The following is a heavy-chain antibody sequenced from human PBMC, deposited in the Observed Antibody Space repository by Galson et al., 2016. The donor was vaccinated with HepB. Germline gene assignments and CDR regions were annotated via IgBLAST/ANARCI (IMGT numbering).Heavy chain of an antibody. CDR2: IRGSGNGI. D-gene: IGHD3-10*01. Sequence: QAPGKGLEWVSAIRGSGNGIDYADSVKGRFTISRDNSKNTLYLQMSSLIAEDTAVYYCAKARGSRLTMVRGVPDPFDIWGQGTLVTVSS. J-gene: IGHJ3*02. CDR3: AKARGSRLTMVRGVPDPFDI. V-gene: IGHV3-23*01.